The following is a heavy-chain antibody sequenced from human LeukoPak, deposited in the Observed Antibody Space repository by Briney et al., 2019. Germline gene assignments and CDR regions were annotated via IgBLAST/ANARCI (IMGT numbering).Heavy chain of an antibody. V-gene: IGHV3-30*18. J-gene: IGHJ4*02. D-gene: IGHD3-10*01. CDR3: AKGTTMARGVNIGFDY. CDR1: GFTFSSYA. Sequence: GGSLRLSCAASGFTFSSYAMHWVRQAPGKGLEWVAVISSDGSNKYADSVKGRFTISRDNAKNSLYLQMNSLRAEDTAVYYCAKGTTMARGVNIGFDYWGQGTLVTVSS. CDR2: ISSDGSNK.